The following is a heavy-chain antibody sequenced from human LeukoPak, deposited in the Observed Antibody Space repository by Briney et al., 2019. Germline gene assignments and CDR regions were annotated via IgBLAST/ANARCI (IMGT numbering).Heavy chain of an antibody. CDR1: GFTLSSYG. J-gene: IGHJ4*02. D-gene: IGHD1-26*01. Sequence: GGSLILSCAASGFTLSSYGMHWVRQAPGKGLEWVALISFDGSNQYYADSVKGRFTISRDNSKNTLCLQMNSLRAEDTAVYYCAKPPEVGATVGYFDYWGQGTLATVSS. CDR2: ISFDGSNQ. V-gene: IGHV3-30*18. CDR3: AKPPEVGATVGYFDY.